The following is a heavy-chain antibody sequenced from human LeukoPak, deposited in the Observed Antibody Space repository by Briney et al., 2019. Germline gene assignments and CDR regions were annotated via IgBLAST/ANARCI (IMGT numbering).Heavy chain of an antibody. CDR1: GGSISSYY. J-gene: IGHJ3*02. D-gene: IGHD5-12*01. CDR3: ARRPDSGYDPRNDDAFDI. CDR2: IYYSGST. Sequence: SETLSLTCTVSGGSISSYYWSWIRQPPGKGLEWIGYIYYSGSTNYNPSLKSRVTISVDTSKNQFSLKLSSVTVADTAVYYCARRPDSGYDPRNDDAFDIWGQGTMVTVSS. V-gene: IGHV4-59*08.